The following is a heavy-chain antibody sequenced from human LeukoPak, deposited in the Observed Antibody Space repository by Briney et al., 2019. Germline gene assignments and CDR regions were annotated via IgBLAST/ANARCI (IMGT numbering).Heavy chain of an antibody. CDR2: IYISGST. V-gene: IGHV4-61*02. CDR3: ARDTFIISGSCIYP. D-gene: IGHD3-10*01. J-gene: IGHJ5*02. Sequence: SETLSLTCTVSGGSISSGTYFWTWIRQPAGKGLEWIGRIYISGSTNYNPSLESRVTISLDTSKNQFSLRLNSVTAADTAIYYCARDTFIISGSCIYPWGQGTLVTVSS. CDR1: GGSISSGTYF.